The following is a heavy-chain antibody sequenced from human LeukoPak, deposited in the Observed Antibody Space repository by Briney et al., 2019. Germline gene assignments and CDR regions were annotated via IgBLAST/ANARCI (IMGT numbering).Heavy chain of an antibody. V-gene: IGHV3-48*04. CDR2: ISSRSSTI. J-gene: IGHJ3*01. CDR3: TRETAFDF. CDR1: GFMFNDYS. Sequence: SGGSLRLSCVGSGFMFNDYSLNWVRQAPGKGPEWVSYISSRSSTIYYADSVKGRFTISRDNAKNSLYLQMNSLRAEDTAVYYCTRETAFDFWGQGTVVTVSS.